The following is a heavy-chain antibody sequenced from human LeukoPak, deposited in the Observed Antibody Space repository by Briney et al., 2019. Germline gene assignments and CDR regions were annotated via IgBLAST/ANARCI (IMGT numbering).Heavy chain of an antibody. CDR3: AKGCSSTSCSLEWFDP. CDR1: GFTFSSYG. D-gene: IGHD2-2*01. J-gene: IGHJ5*02. V-gene: IGHV3-30*18. CDR2: ISYDGSNK. Sequence: PGGSLRLSCAASGFTFSSYGMYWVRQAPGKGLEWVAVISYDGSNKYYADSVKGRFTISRDNSKNTLYLQMNSLRAEDTAVYYCAKGCSSTSCSLEWFDPWGQGTLVTVSS.